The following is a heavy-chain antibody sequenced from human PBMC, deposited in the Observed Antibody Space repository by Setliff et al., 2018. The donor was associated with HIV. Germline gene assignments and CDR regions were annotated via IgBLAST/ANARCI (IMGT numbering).Heavy chain of an antibody. J-gene: IGHJ4*02. CDR2: IYPGGSDT. D-gene: IGHD5-18*01. Sequence: GESLKISCKGSGYTFTNYWIAWVRQMPGKGLEWMGIIYPGGSDTRYSPSFQGQVTISVDTSISTAYLQWNSLKASDTAMYYCARHPIHTYGYGAFDFWGRGTLVTVSS. V-gene: IGHV5-51*01. CDR1: GYTFTNYW. CDR3: ARHPIHTYGYGAFDF.